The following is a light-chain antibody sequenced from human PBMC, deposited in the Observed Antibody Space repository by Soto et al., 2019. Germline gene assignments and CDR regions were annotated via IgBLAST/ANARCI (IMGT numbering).Light chain of an antibody. Sequence: EIVLTQSPGTLSLSPGERATLSCRASQSVSSSYLGWYQQKPGQAPRLLIYGASSRATGIPDRFSGSGSGTDCTLTISRLEPEDFAVYYCQQYGSSPNTFGQGTKLEIK. V-gene: IGKV3-20*01. CDR1: QSVSSSY. CDR2: GAS. CDR3: QQYGSSPNT. J-gene: IGKJ2*01.